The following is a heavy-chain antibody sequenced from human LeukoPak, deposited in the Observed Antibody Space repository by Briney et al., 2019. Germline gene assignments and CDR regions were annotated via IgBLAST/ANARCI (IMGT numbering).Heavy chain of an antibody. J-gene: IGHJ6*04. CDR1: GGSFSGYY. CDR3: ARVLPFLEWLPPPDV. V-gene: IGHV4-34*01. D-gene: IGHD3-3*01. CDR2: INHSGST. Sequence: PSETLSLTCAVYGGSFSGYYWSWLGQPPGKGLEWIGEINHSGSTNYNPSLKRRVTISVDTSKNQSSLKLSSVTAADTAVYYCARVLPFLEWLPPPDVWGKGTTVTVSS.